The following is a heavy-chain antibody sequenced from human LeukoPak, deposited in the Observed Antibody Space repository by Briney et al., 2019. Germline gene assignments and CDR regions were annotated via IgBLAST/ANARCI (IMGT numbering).Heavy chain of an antibody. CDR2: INHSGST. Sequence: PSETLSLTCAVYGGSFSGYYWSWIRQPPGKGLERIGEINHSGSTNYNPSLKSRVTISVDTSKNQFSLKLSSVTAADTAVHYCARAFYSSGWLFDYWGQGTLVTVPS. CDR1: GGSFSGYY. J-gene: IGHJ4*02. CDR3: ARAFYSSGWLFDY. D-gene: IGHD6-19*01. V-gene: IGHV4-34*01.